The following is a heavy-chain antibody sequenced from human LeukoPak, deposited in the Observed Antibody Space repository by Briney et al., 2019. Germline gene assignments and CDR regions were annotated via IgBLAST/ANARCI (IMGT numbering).Heavy chain of an antibody. CDR3: AKGSNSGRPRYYFDY. J-gene: IGHJ4*02. D-gene: IGHD1-26*01. Sequence: GGSLRLSCAASGFTFSSYAMHWVRQAPGKGLEWVAVISYDGSNKYYADSVKGRFTISRDNSKNTLYLQMNSLRAEDTAVYYCAKGSNSGRPRYYFDYWGQGTLVTVSS. CDR1: GFTFSSYA. CDR2: ISYDGSNK. V-gene: IGHV3-30-3*01.